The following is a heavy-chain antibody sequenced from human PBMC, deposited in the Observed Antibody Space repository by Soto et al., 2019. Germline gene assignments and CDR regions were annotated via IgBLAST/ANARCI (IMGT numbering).Heavy chain of an antibody. CDR3: IKEMRHSSGWYGAFDI. CDR2: IKSKTDGGTA. CDR1: GFTFSNAW. V-gene: IGHV3-15*07. J-gene: IGHJ3*02. Sequence: EVQLVESGGDLVKPGGSLRLSCAASGFTFSNAWMNWVRQAPGKGLEWVGRIKSKTDGGTADYPAPVKDRFTISGDESKNILYLQMNSLRTEDTAVYYCIKEMRHSSGWYGAFDIWGRGTMVTVSS. D-gene: IGHD6-19*01.